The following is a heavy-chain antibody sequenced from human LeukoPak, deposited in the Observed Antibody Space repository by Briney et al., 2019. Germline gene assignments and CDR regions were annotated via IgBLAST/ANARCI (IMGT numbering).Heavy chain of an antibody. V-gene: IGHV1-69*13. J-gene: IGHJ4*02. CDR1: GGSFSSYA. D-gene: IGHD5-12*01. CDR3: ARTFVVATRQFDY. CDR2: IIPIFGTA. Sequence: SVKVSCKASGGSFSSYAISWVQQAPGQGLEWMGGIIPIFGTANYAQKFQGRVTITADESTSTAYMELSSLRSEDTAVYYCARTFVVATRQFDYWGQGTLVTVSS.